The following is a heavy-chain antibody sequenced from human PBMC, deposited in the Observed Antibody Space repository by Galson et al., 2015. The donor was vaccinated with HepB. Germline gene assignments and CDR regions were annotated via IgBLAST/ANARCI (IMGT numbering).Heavy chain of an antibody. J-gene: IGHJ3*01. CDR3: ARGGYYDSSSYWPRLQLRDGYPH. V-gene: IGHV4-34*01. CDR1: GGSFSGYY. Sequence: LSLTCAFYGGSFSGYYWNWIRQSPGKGLEWIGEINHSGSTNYNPSLKSRVNISIDTSKNQFSLKLSSVTAADTAVYYCARGGYYDSSSYWPRLQLRDGYPHWGQGTRVTVSS. D-gene: IGHD3-22*01. CDR2: INHSGST.